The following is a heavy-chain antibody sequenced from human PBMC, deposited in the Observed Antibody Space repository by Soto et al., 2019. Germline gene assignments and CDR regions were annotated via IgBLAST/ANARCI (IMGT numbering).Heavy chain of an antibody. J-gene: IGHJ3*02. D-gene: IGHD2-15*01. V-gene: IGHV3-30-3*01. CDR3: ARDQDGCSCGNCYSRDAFDI. CDR1: GFTFSSHA. Sequence: QVQLVESGGGVVQPGRSLRLSCAASGFTFSSHAMQWVRQAPGKGLEWVAVISYDGSNKHYADSVEGRFTISRDNSRNTLYQQMDSLRAEDTAVYYCARDQDGCSCGNCYSRDAFDIWGQGTMVTVSS. CDR2: ISYDGSNK.